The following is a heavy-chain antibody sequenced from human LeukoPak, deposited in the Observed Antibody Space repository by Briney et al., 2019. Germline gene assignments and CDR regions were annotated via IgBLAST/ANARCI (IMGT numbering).Heavy chain of an antibody. CDR2: INPSGVST. J-gene: IGHJ3*02. V-gene: IGHV1-46*01. CDR1: GYTFTSYD. Sequence: GASVKVSCKASGYTFTSYDINWVRQAPGQGLEWMGIINPSGVSTSYAQKFQGRVTMTRDMSTSTVYMELSSLRSEDTAVYYCARDINYGGNSAAAFDIWGQGTMVTVSS. D-gene: IGHD4-23*01. CDR3: ARDINYGGNSAAAFDI.